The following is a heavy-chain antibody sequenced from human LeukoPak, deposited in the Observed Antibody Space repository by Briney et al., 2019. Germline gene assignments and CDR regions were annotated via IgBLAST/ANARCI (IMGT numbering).Heavy chain of an antibody. D-gene: IGHD1-26*01. V-gene: IGHV3-66*01. Sequence: GGSLRLSCAASEFSVSSSYMTWVRQAPGKGLEWVSILYSNGNTYYADSVKGRFTISRDNSKNTLYLQMNSLRAEDTAVYYCARMGEVGATDYWGQGTLVTVSS. J-gene: IGHJ4*02. CDR2: LYSNGNT. CDR1: EFSVSSSY. CDR3: ARMGEVGATDY.